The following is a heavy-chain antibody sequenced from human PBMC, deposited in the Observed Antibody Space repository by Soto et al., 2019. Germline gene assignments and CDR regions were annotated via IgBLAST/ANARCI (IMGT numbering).Heavy chain of an antibody. CDR3: AGQVAGYEPRWFDP. V-gene: IGHV4-59*08. J-gene: IGHJ5*02. Sequence: SETLSLTCSISGGSISGHYWSWIRQSPGKGLEWIGFTSYRGISNSNASLRSRVTILLDTSKKQFSLTLTSLTAADTAVYYCAGQVAGYEPRWFDPWGQGILVTVS. CDR2: TSYRGIS. D-gene: IGHD6-19*01. CDR1: GGSISGHY.